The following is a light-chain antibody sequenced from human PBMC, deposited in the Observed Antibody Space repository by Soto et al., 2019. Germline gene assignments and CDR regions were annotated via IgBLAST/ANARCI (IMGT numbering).Light chain of an antibody. Sequence: EIVLTQSPGSLSLSPGERATLSCRASQSVSTYLDWYQQKPGQAPRLLISGASSRATGFPDRFSGSGSGTEFSLTISRLEPEDSAVYYCQQYSSPPRTFGQGTKVEIK. CDR3: QQYSSPPRT. CDR1: QSVSTY. CDR2: GAS. J-gene: IGKJ1*01. V-gene: IGKV3-20*01.